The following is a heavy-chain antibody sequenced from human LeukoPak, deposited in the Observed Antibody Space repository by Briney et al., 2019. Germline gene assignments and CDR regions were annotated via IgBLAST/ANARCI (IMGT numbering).Heavy chain of an antibody. V-gene: IGHV4-59*08. D-gene: IGHD1-26*01. CDR3: ARSKWELLDY. CDR2: IYYSGST. J-gene: IGHJ4*02. CDR1: GGSISSYY. Sequence: PSETLSLTCTVSGGSISSYYWSWIGQPPGKGLEWIGYIYYSGSTNYNPSLKSRVTISVDTSKNQFSLKLSSVTAADTAVYYCARSKWELLDYWGQGTLVTVSS.